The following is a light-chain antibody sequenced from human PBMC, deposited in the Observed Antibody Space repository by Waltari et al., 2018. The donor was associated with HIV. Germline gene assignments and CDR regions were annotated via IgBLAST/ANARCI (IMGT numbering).Light chain of an antibody. CDR3: QQYGSSPLT. V-gene: IGKV3-20*01. J-gene: IGKJ4*01. CDR1: QRVRSNY. CDR2: GAS. Sequence: EIVLTQSPGTLSLSPGERATLSCRASQRVRSNYLAWYQQKPGQAPRLLIYGASSRATGIPDRFSGSGSGTDFTLTISRLEPEDFVVYYCQQYGSSPLTFGGGTKVEIK.